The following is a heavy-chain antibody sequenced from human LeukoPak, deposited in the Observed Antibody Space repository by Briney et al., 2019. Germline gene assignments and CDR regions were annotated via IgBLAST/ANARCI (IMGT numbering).Heavy chain of an antibody. V-gene: IGHV3-23*01. CDR2: ISNTGGTT. J-gene: IGHJ4*02. Sequence: GGSLRLSCAASGFTFSSFSMSWVRQAPGKGLEWVSSISNTGGTTHYGASAKGRFTISRDNSENTLYLQMNSLRAEDTAVYYCAKDRCSSTSCYLFDYWGQGTLVTVSS. CDR1: GFTFSSFS. CDR3: AKDRCSSTSCYLFDY. D-gene: IGHD2-2*01.